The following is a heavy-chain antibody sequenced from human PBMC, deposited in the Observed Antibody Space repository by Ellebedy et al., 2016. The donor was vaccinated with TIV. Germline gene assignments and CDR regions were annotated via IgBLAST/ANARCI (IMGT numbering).Heavy chain of an antibody. D-gene: IGHD3-3*01. CDR3: ARCSIWSGLDY. V-gene: IGHV4-34*01. CDR2: INHSGST. Sequence: MPSETLSLTCAVYGASFSGYYWSWIRQPPGKGLEWIGEINHSGSTNYNPSLKSRVTISVETSKNQFSLKLSSVTAADTAVYYCARCSIWSGLDYWGQGTLVTVSS. CDR1: GASFSGYY. J-gene: IGHJ4*02.